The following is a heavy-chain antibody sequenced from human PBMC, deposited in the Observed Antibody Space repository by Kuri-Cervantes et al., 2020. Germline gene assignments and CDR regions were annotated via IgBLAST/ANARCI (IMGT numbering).Heavy chain of an antibody. J-gene: IGHJ4*02. V-gene: IGHV4-59*12. Sequence: SETLSLTCTVSGGSISHYYWNWIRQPPGKGLEWLGYIYYSGSGTTNYNPSLKSRVTISVDKSKNQFSLKLSSVTAADTADYYCARDLGPFDFWGRGSLVTVSS. CDR1: GGSISHYY. CDR3: ARDLGPFDF. CDR2: IYYSGSGTT.